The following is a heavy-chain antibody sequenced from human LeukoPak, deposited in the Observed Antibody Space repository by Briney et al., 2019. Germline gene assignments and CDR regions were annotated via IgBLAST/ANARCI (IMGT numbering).Heavy chain of an antibody. D-gene: IGHD2-15*01. Sequence: ASVKVSCKASGYTFTGYYMHWVRQAPGQGLEWMGWISAYNGNTNYAQKLQGRVTMTTDTSTSTAYMELRSLRSDDTAVYYCARGPDCSGGSCYSHYYYYGMDVWGQGTTVTVSS. J-gene: IGHJ6*02. CDR2: ISAYNGNT. V-gene: IGHV1-18*04. CDR3: ARGPDCSGGSCYSHYYYYGMDV. CDR1: GYTFTGYY.